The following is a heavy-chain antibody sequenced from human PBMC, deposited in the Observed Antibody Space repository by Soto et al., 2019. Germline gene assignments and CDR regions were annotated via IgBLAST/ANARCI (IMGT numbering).Heavy chain of an antibody. CDR1: GFNFSSYA. CDR2: ISSDGSNK. D-gene: IGHD5-18*01. V-gene: IGHV3-30-3*01. J-gene: IGHJ6*01. Sequence: PGGSLRLSCAASGFNFSSYAMHWVRQAPGKGLEWVAVISSDGSNKYYADSVKGRFTISRDNSKNTLYLQMNSLRAEDTAVDCCARGAVQLPDLYYSYYYGMDVWGQGTTVTVSS. CDR3: ARGAVQLPDLYYSYYYGMDV.